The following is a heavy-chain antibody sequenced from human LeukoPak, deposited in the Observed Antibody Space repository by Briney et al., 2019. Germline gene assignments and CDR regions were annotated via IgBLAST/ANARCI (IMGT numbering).Heavy chain of an antibody. J-gene: IGHJ5*02. CDR1: GFTFSGSA. V-gene: IGHV3-73*01. CDR3: TRPPKGGFDP. Sequence: GGSLKLSCAASGFTFSGSAMHWVRQAAGKGREWVGRIRSKANSYATAYAASVKGRFAISRDDSKNTAYLQMNSLKTEDTAVYYCTRPPKGGFDPWGQGTLVTVSS. CDR2: IRSKANSYAT.